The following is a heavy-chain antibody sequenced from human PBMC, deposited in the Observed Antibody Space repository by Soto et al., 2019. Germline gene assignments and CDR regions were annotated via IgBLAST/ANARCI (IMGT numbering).Heavy chain of an antibody. V-gene: IGHV3-64D*06. CDR2: ISSNGGST. CDR1: GFTFSSYA. D-gene: IGHD6-6*01. J-gene: IGHJ6*02. CDR3: VKAAQSSSSWGKNYFNYGMDV. Sequence: CLRFSCSACGFTFSSYAMPWVRQAPGKGLEHVSAISSNGGSTYYADSVKGRFTISRDNSKNTLYLQMSSLRAEDTAVYYCVKAAQSSSSWGKNYFNYGMDVWGQGTTVTVSS.